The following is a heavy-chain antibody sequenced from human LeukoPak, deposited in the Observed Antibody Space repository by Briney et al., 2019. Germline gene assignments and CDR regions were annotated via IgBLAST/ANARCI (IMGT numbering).Heavy chain of an antibody. V-gene: IGHV5-51*01. CDR2: IYPGDSDT. J-gene: IGHJ4*02. CDR1: GYSFTSYW. CDR3: ARHYCSSTSCYRVFDY. D-gene: IGHD2-2*02. Sequence: GESLKISCKGSGYSFTSYWIGWVRQMPGKGLEWMGIIYPGDSDTRYSPSFQGRVTISADKSISTAYLQWSSLKASDTAMYYCARHYCSSTSCYRVFDYWGQGTLVTVSS.